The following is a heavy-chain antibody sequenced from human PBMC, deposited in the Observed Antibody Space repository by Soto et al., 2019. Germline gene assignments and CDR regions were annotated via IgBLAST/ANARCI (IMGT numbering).Heavy chain of an antibody. CDR1: GYTFTGYY. V-gene: IGHV1-2*02. CDR3: GRHSGYYYVFDH. D-gene: IGHD5-12*01. J-gene: IGHJ4*02. Sequence: QVQLVQSGAEVKKPGASVKVSCRGSGYTFTGYYIHWVLQAPGQGLEWMGWINPNNGDTNLEQKCQGMVTVTSVTFTDTAHMNLNSLDFDDKAISYCGRHSGYYYVFDHWGQGTLVTVST. CDR2: INPNNGDT.